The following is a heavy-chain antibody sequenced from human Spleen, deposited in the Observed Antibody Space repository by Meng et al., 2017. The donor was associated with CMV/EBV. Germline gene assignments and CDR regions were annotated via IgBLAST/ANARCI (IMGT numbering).Heavy chain of an antibody. CDR1: GGSISSYY. D-gene: IGHD1-26*01. Sequence: QGQLQQWGAGLLKPSETLSLTCTVSGGSISSYYWSWIRQPAGKGLEWIGRIYTSGSTNYNPSLKSRVTMSVDTSKNQFSLKLSSVTAADTAVYYCASETGRVGATNYFDYWGQGTLVTVSS. CDR3: ASETGRVGATNYFDY. J-gene: IGHJ4*02. CDR2: IYTSGST. V-gene: IGHV4-59*10.